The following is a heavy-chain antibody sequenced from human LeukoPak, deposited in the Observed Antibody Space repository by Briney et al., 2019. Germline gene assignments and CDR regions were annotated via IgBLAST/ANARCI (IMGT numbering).Heavy chain of an antibody. CDR1: GFTLSNFA. D-gene: IGHD2-21*01. CDR2: NTGSVE. CDR3: ARGSDLASYNELEY. J-gene: IGHJ4*02. V-gene: IGHV3-23*01. Sequence: RTGGSLRLSCTASGFTLSNFAMSWARRAPGKGLEWVSGNTGSVEYDANSVKGRFTISRDNSKNTLYLQMNSLVADDTATYYCARGSDLASYNELEYWGQGTLVTVSS.